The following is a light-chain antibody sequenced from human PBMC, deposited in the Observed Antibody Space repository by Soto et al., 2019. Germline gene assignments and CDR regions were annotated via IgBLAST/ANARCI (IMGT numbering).Light chain of an antibody. J-gene: IGLJ1*01. CDR1: SSAVGGYNY. CDR3: CSYAGSYTYV. Sequence: QSALTQPRSVSGSTRQSVTSSCTRTSSAVGGYNYVSWYQQNPGKAPKLVIYDVSKRPSGDPDRFSGSKSGNTASLTISGLQAEDEADYYCCSYAGSYTYVFGTGTKVTVL. V-gene: IGLV2-11*01. CDR2: DVS.